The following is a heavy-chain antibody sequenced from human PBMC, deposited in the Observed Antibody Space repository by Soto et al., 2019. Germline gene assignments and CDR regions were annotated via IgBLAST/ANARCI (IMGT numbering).Heavy chain of an antibody. CDR3: ARDFAHVYYDSSALDY. CDR2: INAGNGNT. Sequence: ASVKVSCKASGYTFTSYAMHWVRQAPGQRLEWMGWINAGNGNTKYSQKFQGRVTITRDTSASTAYMELSSLRSEDTAVYYCARDFAHVYYDSSALDYWGQGTLVTVSS. D-gene: IGHD3-22*01. CDR1: GYTFTSYA. V-gene: IGHV1-3*01. J-gene: IGHJ4*02.